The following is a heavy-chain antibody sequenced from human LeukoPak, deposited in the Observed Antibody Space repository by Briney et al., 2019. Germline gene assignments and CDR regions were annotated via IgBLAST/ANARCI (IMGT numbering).Heavy chain of an antibody. D-gene: IGHD6-6*01. CDR2: IYYSGST. CDR1: GGSISSGGYY. Sequence: SETLSLTCTVSGGSISSGGYYWSWIRQHPGKGLEWIGYIYYSGSTYYNPSLKSRVTISVDTSKNQFSLKLSSVTAADTAVYYCAREVLYSSSSEPFDYWGQGTLVTVSS. CDR3: AREVLYSSSSEPFDY. J-gene: IGHJ4*02. V-gene: IGHV4-31*03.